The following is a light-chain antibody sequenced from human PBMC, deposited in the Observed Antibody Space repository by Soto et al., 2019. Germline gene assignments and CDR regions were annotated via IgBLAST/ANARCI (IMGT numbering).Light chain of an antibody. CDR1: NIGTKS. CDR3: QVWESSSDHPRE. V-gene: IGLV3-21*02. CDR2: DDS. Sequence: SYDLTQPPSVSVAPGQTATISCGGNNIGTKSVHWYQQKPGQAPVLVVYDDSDRPSGIPERFSGSNSGNTATLTISRVEAGDEADYYCQVWESSSDHPREFGGGTKVTVL. J-gene: IGLJ3*02.